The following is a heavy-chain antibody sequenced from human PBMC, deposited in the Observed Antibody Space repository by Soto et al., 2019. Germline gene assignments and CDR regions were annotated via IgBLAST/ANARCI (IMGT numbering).Heavy chain of an antibody. V-gene: IGHV1-46*01. CDR1: GYTFTSYY. Sequence: GASVKVSCKASGYTFTSYYMHWVRQAPGQGLEWMGIINPSGGSTSYAQKFQGRVTMTRDTSTSTVYMELSSLRSEDTAVYYCARVHDGSAPYYDFWSGYSGIHYGMDVWGQGTTVTAP. CDR3: ARVHDGSAPYYDFWSGYSGIHYGMDV. CDR2: INPSGGST. D-gene: IGHD3-3*01. J-gene: IGHJ6*02.